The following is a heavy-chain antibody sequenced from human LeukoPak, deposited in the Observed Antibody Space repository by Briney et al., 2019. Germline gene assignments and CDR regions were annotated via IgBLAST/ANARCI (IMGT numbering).Heavy chain of an antibody. CDR1: GFSFSSSD. J-gene: IGHJ4*02. CDR3: ARDVAGPFIY. Sequence: GGSLRLSRTGSGFSFSSSDMRWVRQAPGKGLKWVSPISNHGGRTYYADSVKGRFTISRDNSKNTLYLQMNSLRAEDTAVYYCARDVAGPFIYWGQGTLVTVSS. CDR2: ISNHGGRT. D-gene: IGHD6-19*01. V-gene: IGHV3-23*01.